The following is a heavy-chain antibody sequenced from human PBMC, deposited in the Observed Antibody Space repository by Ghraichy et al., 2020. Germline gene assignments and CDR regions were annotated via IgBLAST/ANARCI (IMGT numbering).Heavy chain of an antibody. CDR2: IQSDGNT. CDR1: GFSVSPHQ. J-gene: IGHJ3*01. CDR3: ARGGAFDL. V-gene: IGHV3-53*01. Sequence: GGSLRLSCAASGFSVSPHQITWVRQTPRRGLECVSLIQSDGNTHYAESVRGRFTVSRDNSKNTVYLQMNNVRAEDTAVYFCARGGAFDLWGQGTKVTVSS. D-gene: IGHD3-10*01.